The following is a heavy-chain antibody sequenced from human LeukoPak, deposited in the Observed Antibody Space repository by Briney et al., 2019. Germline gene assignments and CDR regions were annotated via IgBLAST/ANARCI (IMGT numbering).Heavy chain of an antibody. V-gene: IGHV3-66*01. J-gene: IGHJ4*02. CDR1: GFTVSGNY. D-gene: IGHD5-12*01. CDR3: ARDLRDSGYVRFDY. CDR2: IYSGGST. Sequence: GSLRLSCAASGFTVSGNYMRWVRQAPGKGLEWVSVIYSGGSTYYADSVKGRFTISRDNSKNTLYLQMNSLRAEDTAVYYCARDLRDSGYVRFDYWGQGTLVTVSS.